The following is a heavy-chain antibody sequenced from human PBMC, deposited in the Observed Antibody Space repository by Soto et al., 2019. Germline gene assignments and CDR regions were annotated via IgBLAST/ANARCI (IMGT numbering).Heavy chain of an antibody. CDR2: INSDGSST. J-gene: IGHJ3*02. CDR3: ARVSAAGSGDAFDI. D-gene: IGHD6-13*01. V-gene: IGHV3-74*01. Sequence: GESLKLSCAASGLPFSSYWMHWVRQAPGKGLVWVSRINSDGSSTSYADSVKGRFTISRDNAKNTLYLQMNSLRAEDTAVYYCARVSAAGSGDAFDIWGQGTMVTVSS. CDR1: GLPFSSYW.